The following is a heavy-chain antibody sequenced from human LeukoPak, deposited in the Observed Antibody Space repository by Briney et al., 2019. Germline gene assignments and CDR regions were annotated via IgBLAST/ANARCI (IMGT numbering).Heavy chain of an antibody. CDR1: GYTFTSYD. D-gene: IGHD1-26*01. V-gene: IGHV1-8*01. CDR2: MNPNSGNT. Sequence: WASVKVSCKASGYTFTSYDINWVRQATGQGLEWMGWMNPNSGNTGYAQKFQGRVTMTRNTSISTAYMELSSLRSEDTAFYYCARYIVSYPHDAFDIWGQGTMVTVSS. J-gene: IGHJ3*02. CDR3: ARYIVSYPHDAFDI.